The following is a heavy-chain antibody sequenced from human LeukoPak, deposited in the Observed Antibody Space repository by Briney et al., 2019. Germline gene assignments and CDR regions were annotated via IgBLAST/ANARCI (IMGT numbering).Heavy chain of an antibody. CDR1: GFTFSSYW. D-gene: IGHD3-10*01. J-gene: IGHJ4*02. CDR2: IKQDGSEK. CDR3: ARDGVRGRLDFDY. Sequence: GGSLRLSCAASGFTFSSYWMSWVRQAPGKGLEWVANIKQDGSEKYYVDSVKGRFTISRDNAKNSLYLQMNSLRAEDTAVYYCARDGVRGRLDFDYWGQGTLVTVSS. V-gene: IGHV3-7*03.